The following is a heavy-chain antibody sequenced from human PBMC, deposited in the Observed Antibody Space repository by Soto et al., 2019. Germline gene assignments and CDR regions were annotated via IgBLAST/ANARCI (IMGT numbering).Heavy chain of an antibody. CDR1: GFTVSDNY. CDR2: IYRSGST. CDR3: ERELESYGLVMDV. Sequence: PGGSLRLSCAASGFTVSDNYMSWVRQAPGKGLEWVSVIYRSGSTHYADSVKGRFTISRDNSKNTLYLQMNTLRAEDTAVYFCERELESYGLVMDVWGQGTTVTVSS. D-gene: IGHD3-16*01. J-gene: IGHJ6*02. V-gene: IGHV3-53*01.